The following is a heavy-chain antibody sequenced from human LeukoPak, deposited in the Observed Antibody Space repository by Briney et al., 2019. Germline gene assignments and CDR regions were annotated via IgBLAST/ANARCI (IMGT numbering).Heavy chain of an antibody. D-gene: IGHD5-12*01. V-gene: IGHV3-7*01. J-gene: IGHJ4*02. Sequence: GGALRLTCTASGFTFSRSWMNGIHQARGKGVEGVANKNPDGDGITFENSVKARFTMSRDTAQTSLHLQMNSLRVEDTAFYYCAAWTDRGYSYWGQGVLVTVSS. CDR1: GFTFSRSW. CDR3: AAWTDRGYSY. CDR2: KNPDGDGI.